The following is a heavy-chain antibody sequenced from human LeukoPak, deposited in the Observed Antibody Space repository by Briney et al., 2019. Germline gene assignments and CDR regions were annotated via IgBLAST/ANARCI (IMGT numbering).Heavy chain of an antibody. CDR2: ISGSGGSV. CDR1: GFTFSNFA. D-gene: IGHD2/OR15-2a*01. CDR3: ARERTTIVSGTTIGAY. Sequence: GGSLRLSCAASGFTFSNFAMSWVRQAPGKGLEWVSAISGSGGSVYYADSVKGRFTISRDNSKNSLFLQMNSLTADDTAIYYCARERTTIVSGTTIGAYWGQGTLVTVSS. V-gene: IGHV3-23*01. J-gene: IGHJ4*02.